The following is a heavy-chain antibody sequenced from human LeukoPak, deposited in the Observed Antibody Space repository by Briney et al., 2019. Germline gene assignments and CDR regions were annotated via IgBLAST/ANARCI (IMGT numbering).Heavy chain of an antibody. J-gene: IGHJ4*02. D-gene: IGHD5-18*01. CDR3: ARASSDDTAMATPFAY. V-gene: IGHV1-69*01. CDR2: IIAIFGTA. Sequence: GSSVKASCKASGGTFSKYSINWVRQAPGQGLEWMGGIIAIFGTANYVQKFQGRVTITADESTRTAYMELSRLRSEDTAVYYCARASSDDTAMATPFAYWGQGTLVTVSS. CDR1: GGTFSKYS.